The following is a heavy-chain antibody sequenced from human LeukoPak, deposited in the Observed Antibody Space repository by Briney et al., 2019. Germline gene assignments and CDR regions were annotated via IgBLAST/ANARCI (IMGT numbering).Heavy chain of an antibody. CDR3: ARDLTVGEIFSDY. CDR2: ISHTTGYT. Sequence: KPGGSLRLSCAASGFTVSDYYMNWVRQAPGKGLEWLSYISHTTGYTKYADSVRGRFSMSRDSAKNSLSLQMNSLRAEDTAVYYCARDLTVGEIFSDYWGRGTLVTVSP. V-gene: IGHV3-11*06. D-gene: IGHD1-26*01. J-gene: IGHJ4*02. CDR1: GFTVSDYY.